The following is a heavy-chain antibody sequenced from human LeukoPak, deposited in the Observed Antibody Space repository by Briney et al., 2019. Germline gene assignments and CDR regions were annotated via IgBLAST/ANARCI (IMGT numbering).Heavy chain of an antibody. J-gene: IGHJ6*03. CDR1: GFTFSDYW. V-gene: IGHV3-74*01. D-gene: IGHD2-15*01. Sequence: PGGSLRLSCAASGFTFSDYWMHWVRQAPGKGLVWVSRIKSDGGLTNYADSVKGRFTISRDNAKNSLYLQMNSLRAEDTAVYYCARNSRGILHYYMDVWGKGTTVTVSS. CDR2: IKSDGGLT. CDR3: ARNSRGILHYYMDV.